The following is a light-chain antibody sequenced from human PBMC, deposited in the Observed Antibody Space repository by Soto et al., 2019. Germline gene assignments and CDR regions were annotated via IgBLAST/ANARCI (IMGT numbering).Light chain of an antibody. CDR2: SNN. Sequence: QSVLTQPPSASATPGQRVTITCSGSSSNSGSNTVYCYQQLAGTAPKLLIYSNNQRPSGVPDRFSGSTSGSSASLGISGLQSEDADDYYCAAWDASLNGSYVFGTGTKLTVL. V-gene: IGLV1-44*01. CDR1: SSNSGSNT. J-gene: IGLJ1*01. CDR3: AAWDASLNGSYV.